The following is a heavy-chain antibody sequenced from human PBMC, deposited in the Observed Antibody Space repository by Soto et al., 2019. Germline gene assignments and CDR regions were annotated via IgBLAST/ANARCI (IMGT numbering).Heavy chain of an antibody. Sequence: PSETLSLTCTVSGGSISSYYWSWIRQPPGKGLEWIGYIYYSGSTNYNPSLKSRVTISVDTSKNQFSLKLSSVTAADTAVYYCAVVAATRNVDYWGQGTLVTVSS. V-gene: IGHV4-59*01. D-gene: IGHD2-15*01. CDR1: GGSISSYY. CDR2: IYYSGST. J-gene: IGHJ4*02. CDR3: AVVAATRNVDY.